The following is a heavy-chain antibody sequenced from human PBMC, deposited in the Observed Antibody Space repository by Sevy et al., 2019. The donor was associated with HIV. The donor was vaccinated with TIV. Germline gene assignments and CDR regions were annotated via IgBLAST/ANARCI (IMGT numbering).Heavy chain of an antibody. D-gene: IGHD5-18*01. J-gene: IGHJ4*02. Sequence: SETLSLTCTVSGGSISSSSYYWGWIRQPPGKGREWIGSIDYSVSTYYNPSLKSRVTISVDTSKNQFSLKLSSVTAADTAVYYCARLPGAGIQLWFFDYWGQGTLVTVSS. CDR3: ARLPGAGIQLWFFDY. CDR2: IDYSVST. CDR1: GGSISSSSYY. V-gene: IGHV4-39*01.